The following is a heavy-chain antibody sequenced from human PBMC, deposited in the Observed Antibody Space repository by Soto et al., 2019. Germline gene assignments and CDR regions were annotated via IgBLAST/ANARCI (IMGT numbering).Heavy chain of an antibody. CDR3: ASRNTGGFDY. V-gene: IGHV3-48*03. CDR1: VFTFISYE. J-gene: IGHJ4*02. D-gene: IGHD2-2*02. CDR2: ISSSGSTI. Sequence: GWSLRLACASSVFTFISYEVNWVRQAPGKGLEWVSYISSSGSTIYYADSVKGRFTISRDNAKNSLYLQMNSLRVEDTAVYYCASRNTGGFDYWGQGTLVTVSS.